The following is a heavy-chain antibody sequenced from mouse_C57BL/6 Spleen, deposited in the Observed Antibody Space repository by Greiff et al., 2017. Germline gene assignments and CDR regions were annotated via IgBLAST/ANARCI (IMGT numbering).Heavy chain of an antibody. D-gene: IGHD1-3*01. CDR2: IDPSDSYT. Sequence: QVQLQQPGAELVMPGASVKLSCKASGYTFTSYWMHWVKQRPGQGLEWIGEIDPSDSYTNYNQKFKGKSTLTVDKSSSTAYMQLSSLTSEDSAVYYCARHSGFSAMDYWGQGTSVTVSS. J-gene: IGHJ4*01. CDR3: ARHSGFSAMDY. CDR1: GYTFTSYW. V-gene: IGHV1-69*01.